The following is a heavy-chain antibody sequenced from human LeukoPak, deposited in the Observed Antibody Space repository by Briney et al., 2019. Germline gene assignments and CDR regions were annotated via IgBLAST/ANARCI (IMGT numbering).Heavy chain of an antibody. D-gene: IGHD2-8*01. CDR3: AREWSQGHYFDY. CDR1: GFTFSDYY. CDR2: IYSGGST. Sequence: PGGSLRLSCAASGFTFSDYYMSWIRQAPGKGLEWVSVIYSGGSTYYADSVKGRFTISRDNSKNTLYLQMNSLRAEDTAVYYCAREWSQGHYFDYRGQGTLVTVSS. J-gene: IGHJ4*02. V-gene: IGHV3-53*01.